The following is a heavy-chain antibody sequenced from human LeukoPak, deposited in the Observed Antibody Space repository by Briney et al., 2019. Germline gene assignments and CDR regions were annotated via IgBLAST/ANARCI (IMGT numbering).Heavy chain of an antibody. V-gene: IGHV1-2*02. D-gene: IGHD3-16*02. J-gene: IGHJ4*02. CDR2: IQSDSGDT. CDR3: ARDLTGDLYTFFDY. CDR1: GYTFTGYH. Sequence: GASVKVSCKTTGYTFTGYHLHWVRQAPGQGLEWMAWIQSDSGDTNYAQTFQGRVTVTGDKFTTTSCIEVDRLSSDDTAVYYCARDLTGDLYTFFDYWGQGTLVTVSS.